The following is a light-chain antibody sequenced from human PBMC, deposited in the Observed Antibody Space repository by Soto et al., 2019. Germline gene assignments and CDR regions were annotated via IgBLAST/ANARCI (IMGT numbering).Light chain of an antibody. Sequence: QSVLTQPASVSGSPGQSITISCTGTSSDVGYYNYVSWYQQHPGKAPKLMIYEVGNRPSGVSNRFSGSKSGNTASLTISGLQAEDEADYYCCSFTSSSTVVFGGGTQLTVL. CDR2: EVG. V-gene: IGLV2-14*01. CDR1: SSDVGYYNY. J-gene: IGLJ3*02. CDR3: CSFTSSSTVV.